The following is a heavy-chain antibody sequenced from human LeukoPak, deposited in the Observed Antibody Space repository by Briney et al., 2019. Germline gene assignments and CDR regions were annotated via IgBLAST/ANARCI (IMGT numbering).Heavy chain of an antibody. D-gene: IGHD3-10*01. CDR3: AKDPSYYGSGSYPVLIDV. V-gene: IGHV3-23*01. J-gene: IGHJ6*02. CDR2: ISGNGGSI. CDR1: GFTFHYYA. Sequence: GGSLRLSCAASGFTFHYYAMTWVRQAPGQGLEWISIISGNGGSIYYAESVQGRFTISRDNSKNTLYLQLNGLRVDDTAIYYCAKDPSYYGSGSYPVLIDVWGQGTTVTVSS.